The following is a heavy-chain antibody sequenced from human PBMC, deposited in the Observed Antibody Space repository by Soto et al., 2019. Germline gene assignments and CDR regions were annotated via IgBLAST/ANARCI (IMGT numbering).Heavy chain of an antibody. V-gene: IGHV3-11*01. CDR1: GFTFSDHY. Sequence: QVQLVESGGDLVKPGGSLRLSCAASGFTFSDHYMSWIRQAPGQGLEWISYMTPSGSSSSYADSVKGRVTITRDIGKNSRYLQMDSMRGDDTAVYYCARELSGSYLAFDLGGQGTMVTVSS. CDR2: MTPSGSSS. J-gene: IGHJ3*01. D-gene: IGHD1-26*01. CDR3: ARELSGSYLAFDL.